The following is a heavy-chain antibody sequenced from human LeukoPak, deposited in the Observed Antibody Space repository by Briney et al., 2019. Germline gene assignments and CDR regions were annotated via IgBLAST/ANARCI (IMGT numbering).Heavy chain of an antibody. J-gene: IGHJ4*02. Sequence: SETLSLTCAVYGGSFSGYYWSWIRQPPGKRLEWIGEINHSGSTNYNPSLKSRVTMSVDTSKNQFSLKLSSVTAADTAVYYCARDTYYYGSGSYGLDYWGQGTLVTVSS. V-gene: IGHV4-34*01. D-gene: IGHD3-10*01. CDR2: INHSGST. CDR1: GGSFSGYY. CDR3: ARDTYYYGSGSYGLDY.